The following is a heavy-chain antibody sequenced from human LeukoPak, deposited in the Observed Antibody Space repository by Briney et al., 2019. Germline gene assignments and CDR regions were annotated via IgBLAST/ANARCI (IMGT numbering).Heavy chain of an antibody. V-gene: IGHV1-69*13. CDR3: QIVVVITQPDY. Sequence: SVKVSCKASGGTFSSYAISWVRQAPGQGLEWMGGIIPIFGTANYAQKFQGRVTITADESASTAYMELSSLRSEDTAVYYCQIVVVITQPDYWGQGTLVTVSS. J-gene: IGHJ4*02. CDR2: IIPIFGTA. CDR1: GGTFSSYA. D-gene: IGHD3-22*01.